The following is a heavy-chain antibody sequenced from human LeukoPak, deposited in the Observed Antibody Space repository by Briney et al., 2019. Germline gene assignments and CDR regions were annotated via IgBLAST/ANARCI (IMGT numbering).Heavy chain of an antibody. CDR3: ARDVMGLATDY. D-gene: IGHD6-19*01. V-gene: IGHV1-3*01. J-gene: IGHJ4*02. CDR2: INAGNGGT. Sequence: ASVKLSCKASGYTFTSYAMHWVRQAPGQRLEWMGWINAGNGGTKYSQKFQGRVTITRDTSASTAYMELSSLRSEDTAVYYCARDVMGLATDYWGQGSLVTVSS. CDR1: GYTFTSYA.